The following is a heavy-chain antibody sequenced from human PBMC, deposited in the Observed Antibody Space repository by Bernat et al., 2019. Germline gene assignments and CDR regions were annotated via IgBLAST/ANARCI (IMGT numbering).Heavy chain of an antibody. D-gene: IGHD6-13*01. CDR1: GYTFTSYA. J-gene: IGHJ3*02. CDR2: INAGNGNT. CDR3: ARGRGIAAAGPDAFDI. Sequence: QVQLVQSGAEVKKPGASVKVSCKASGYTFTSYAMHWVRQAPGQRLEWMGWINAGNGNTKYSQKFQGRVTITRDTSASTAYMELSRLRSDDTAVYYCARGRGIAAAGPDAFDIWGQGTMVTVSS. V-gene: IGHV1-3*01.